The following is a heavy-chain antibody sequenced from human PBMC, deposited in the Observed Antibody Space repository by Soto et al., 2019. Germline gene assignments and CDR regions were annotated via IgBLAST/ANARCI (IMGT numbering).Heavy chain of an antibody. Sequence: QVQLVQSGAEVKKPGSSVKVSCKASGGTFSRYSITWVRQAPGHGLEWIGRIIPIFGIASYAQKSQGRVTITADESTTTASMELSSLGSDDTGVYYCARADRDREPGLVPAAIDGMDGWGQGTTVTVSS. V-gene: IGHV1-69*02. D-gene: IGHD2-2*01. CDR2: IIPIFGIA. CDR3: ARADRDREPGLVPAAIDGMDG. J-gene: IGHJ6*02. CDR1: GGTFSRYS.